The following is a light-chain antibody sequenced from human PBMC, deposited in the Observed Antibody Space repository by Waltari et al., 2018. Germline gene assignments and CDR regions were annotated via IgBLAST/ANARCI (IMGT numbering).Light chain of an antibody. CDR2: RDN. Sequence: QSVLTQPPSASGTPGQRATISCSGSSSNIGNYYVYWYQHLPGTAPKLLVYRDNQRASGVPDGFSVSKSGTAASLGISGLRSEDEADYYCAAWDDSLGGSVAFGGGTKLTVL. CDR1: SSNIGNYY. V-gene: IGLV1-47*01. J-gene: IGLJ2*01. CDR3: AAWDDSLGGSVA.